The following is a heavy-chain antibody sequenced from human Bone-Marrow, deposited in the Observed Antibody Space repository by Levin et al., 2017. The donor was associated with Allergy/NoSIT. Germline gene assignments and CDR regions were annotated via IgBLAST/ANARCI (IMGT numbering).Heavy chain of an antibody. V-gene: IGHV3-48*03. CDR3: TGGPGSGDYGGTFAS. J-gene: IGHJ4*02. Sequence: QTGGSLRLSCAASGFIFGSYEMNWVRQAPGKGLEWLSYISRSGSSIYSADSVKGRFTISRANAKNALFLQMYSLRIDDTAVYYCTGGPGSGDYGGTFASWGQGTRVTVSS. CDR1: GFIFGSYE. CDR2: ISRSGSSI. D-gene: IGHD4-23*01.